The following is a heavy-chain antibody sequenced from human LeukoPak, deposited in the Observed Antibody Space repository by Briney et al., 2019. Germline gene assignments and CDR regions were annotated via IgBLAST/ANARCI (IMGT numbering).Heavy chain of an antibody. Sequence: SETLSLTCTVSGGSISSSSYYWAWIRQPPGKGLEWIGSIYYSGSTYYNPSLKSRVTISVGTSKTQFSLKLRSVTAADTALYYCVRATDTVRGVVGAFDLWGQGTMVTVSS. D-gene: IGHD3-10*01. CDR2: IYYSGST. CDR3: VRATDTVRGVVGAFDL. CDR1: GGSISSSSYY. J-gene: IGHJ3*01. V-gene: IGHV4-39*07.